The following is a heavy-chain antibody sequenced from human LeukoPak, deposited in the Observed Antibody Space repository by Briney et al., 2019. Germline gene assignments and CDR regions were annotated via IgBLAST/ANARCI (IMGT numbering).Heavy chain of an antibody. CDR1: GFTFSSYA. CDR2: ISYDGSNK. Sequence: GGSLRLSCAASGFTFSSYAMSWVRQAPGKGLEWVAVISYDGSNKYYADSVKGRFTISRDNSKNTLYLQMNSLRAEDTAVYYCARGGEGNLELDYWGQGTLVTVSS. D-gene: IGHD3-10*01. V-gene: IGHV3-30-3*01. J-gene: IGHJ4*02. CDR3: ARGGEGNLELDY.